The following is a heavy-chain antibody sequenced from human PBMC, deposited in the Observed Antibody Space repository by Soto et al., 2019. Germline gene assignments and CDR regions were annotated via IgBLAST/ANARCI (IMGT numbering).Heavy chain of an antibody. CDR3: VRAIWFEVLSGSHSLYGIDE. CDR2: IYYTGST. J-gene: IGHJ6*02. Sequence: SETLSLTCSVSGGSSSASYWSWIRKPPGKGLEWIGYIYYTGSTYYNPSLKSRVTISRDTSKKQFSLVLTSVTAADTAVYYCVRAIWFEVLSGSHSLYGIDESGPGTAVTVCS. V-gene: IGHV4-59*01. D-gene: IGHD3-10*01. CDR1: GGSSSASY.